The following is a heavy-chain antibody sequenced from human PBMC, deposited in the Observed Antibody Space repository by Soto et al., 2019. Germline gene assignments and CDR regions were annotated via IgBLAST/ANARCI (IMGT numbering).Heavy chain of an antibody. CDR3: AGNIVVVGNPLYYYGMDV. Sequence: SVTLPLTCTASGGSIGSYYWSWIRQPPGKRLEWIGYIYYSGATNYNPSLKGRVSLSVDISKNQFSLKLSSVTAADTAVYYCAGNIVVVGNPLYYYGMDVWGQGTTVTVSS. CDR1: GGSIGSYY. V-gene: IGHV4-59*06. D-gene: IGHD3-22*01. J-gene: IGHJ6*02. CDR2: IYYSGAT.